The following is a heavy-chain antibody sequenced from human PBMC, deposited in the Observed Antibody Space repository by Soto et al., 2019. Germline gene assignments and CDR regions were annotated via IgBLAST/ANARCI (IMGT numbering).Heavy chain of an antibody. Sequence: GGPLRLSWGAAGVSFSRYGMHRVRQAPGKGLEWVAVISYYGSNKYYADSVKGRFTISRDNSKNTLYLQMNSLRAEDTAVYYCAKVQIFGVVISYYGMDVWGQGTTVTVSS. D-gene: IGHD3-3*01. CDR2: ISYYGSNK. J-gene: IGHJ6*02. CDR1: GVSFSRYG. V-gene: IGHV3-30*18. CDR3: AKVQIFGVVISYYGMDV.